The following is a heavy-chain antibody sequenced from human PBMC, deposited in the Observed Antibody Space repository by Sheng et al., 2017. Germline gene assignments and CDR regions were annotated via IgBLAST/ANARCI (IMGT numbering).Heavy chain of an antibody. V-gene: IGHV1-69*05. CDR2: IIPIFGTA. D-gene: IGHD2-15*01. CDR1: GGTFSSYA. J-gene: IGHJ6*03. Sequence: QVQLVQSGAEVKKPGSSVKVSCKASGGTFSSYAISWVRQAPGQGLEWMGGIIPIFGTANYAQKFQGRVTITTDESTSTAYMELSSLRSEDTAVYYCARGVVVVAAKYYYYYMDVWGKGTTVTVSS. CDR3: ARGVVVVAAKYYYYYMDV.